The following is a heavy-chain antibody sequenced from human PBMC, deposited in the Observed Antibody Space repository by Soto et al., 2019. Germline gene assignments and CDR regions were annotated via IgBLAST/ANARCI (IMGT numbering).Heavy chain of an antibody. CDR3: ARVVLTITRGAFDA. CDR1: GGSISSSHW. D-gene: IGHD3-9*01. Sequence: QVQLQESGPGLVEPSGTLSLTCAVSGGSISSSHWWTWVRQSPGKGLEYIGEISHSGTSNSNPCLKSRVSLSVDKSKNHFSLTLTSVTAADTGVYYCARVVLTITRGAFDAWGQGTLVIVSS. J-gene: IGHJ3*01. V-gene: IGHV4-4*02. CDR2: ISHSGTS.